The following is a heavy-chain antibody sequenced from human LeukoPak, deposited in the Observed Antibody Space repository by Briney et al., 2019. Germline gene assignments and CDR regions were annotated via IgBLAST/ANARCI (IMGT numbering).Heavy chain of an antibody. CDR2: ISGNGGST. J-gene: IGHJ4*02. Sequence: GGTLRLSCAGSGFTFSTYAMNWVRQAPGKGLEWVSTISGNGGSTYYADSVKGRFTISRDNSKNTLYLQMNSLKAEDTAVYYCAKSRRLYGDFIDHWGQGTLVTVSS. CDR3: AKSRRLYGDFIDH. V-gene: IGHV3-23*01. D-gene: IGHD4-17*01. CDR1: GFTFSTYA.